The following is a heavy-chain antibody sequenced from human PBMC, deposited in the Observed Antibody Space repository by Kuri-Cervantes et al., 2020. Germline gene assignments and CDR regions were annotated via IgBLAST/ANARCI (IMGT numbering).Heavy chain of an antibody. V-gene: IGHV3-23*01. D-gene: IGHD6-19*01. CDR2: ISCSGGSK. CDR3: AKGQWLVECWED. J-gene: IGHJ4*02. CDR1: GFTFSGYS. Sequence: GESLKISCAASGFTFSGYSMSWVRQAPGKGLEWVSAISCSGGSKYYADSVKGRFTISRDNSKNTLYLQMNSLRAEDTAVYYCAKGQWLVECWEDWGQGTLVTVSS.